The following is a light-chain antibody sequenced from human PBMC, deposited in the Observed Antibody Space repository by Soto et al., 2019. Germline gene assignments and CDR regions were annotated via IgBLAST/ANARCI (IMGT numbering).Light chain of an antibody. Sequence: EIVLTQSPGTLSSSPGERATLSCRASQSVSSSYLAWYQQKPGQAPRLLIYGASSRATGIPDRFSGSGSGTDFTLTISRLEPEDVAVYYGQQYGSSPLTFGGGTKVEIK. CDR2: GAS. CDR3: QQYGSSPLT. CDR1: QSVSSSY. J-gene: IGKJ4*01. V-gene: IGKV3-20*01.